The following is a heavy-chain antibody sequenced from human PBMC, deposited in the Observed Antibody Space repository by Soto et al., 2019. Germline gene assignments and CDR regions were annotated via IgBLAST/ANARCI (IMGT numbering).Heavy chain of an antibody. J-gene: IGHJ6*02. CDR2: IFYSGST. CDR3: ARENFGAGDGSGYYYYGMDV. CDR1: GGSISSADYY. Sequence: QVQLQESGPGLVKPSQTLSLTCTVSGGSISSADYYWSWIRQHPGKGLEWIGYIFYSGSTYYNPSLKSRVTRSAAPPTNRFSLQQSSVTAADTAVYYCARENFGAGDGSGYYYYGMDVWGQGTTVTVSS. D-gene: IGHD3-10*01. V-gene: IGHV4-31*03.